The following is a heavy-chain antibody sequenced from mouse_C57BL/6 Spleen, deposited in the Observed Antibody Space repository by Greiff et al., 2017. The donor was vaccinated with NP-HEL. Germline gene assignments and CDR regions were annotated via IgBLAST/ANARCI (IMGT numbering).Heavy chain of an antibody. J-gene: IGHJ1*03. CDR3: ARSRYGSSYGYFDV. D-gene: IGHD1-1*01. CDR2: IDPSDSET. CDR1: GYTFTSYW. V-gene: IGHV1-52*01. Sequence: QVQLQQPGAELVRPGSSVKLSCKASGYTFTSYWMHWVKQRPIQGLEWIGNIDPSDSETHYNQKFKDKATLTVDKYSSTAYMQLSSLTSEDSAVYSCARSRYGSSYGYFDVWGTGTTVTVSS.